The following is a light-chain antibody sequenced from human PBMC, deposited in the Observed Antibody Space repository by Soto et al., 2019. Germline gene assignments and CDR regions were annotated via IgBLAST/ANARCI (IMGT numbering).Light chain of an antibody. J-gene: IGKJ5*01. CDR2: KAS. CDR1: QSISSW. Sequence: DIQMTQSPSTLSASVGDRFAITCRASQSISSWLAWYQQKPGKXPKXXIYKASSLESGVPSRFSGSGSGTEFTLTISSLQPDDFATYYCQQYNSYSITFGQGTRLEIK. V-gene: IGKV1-5*03. CDR3: QQYNSYSIT.